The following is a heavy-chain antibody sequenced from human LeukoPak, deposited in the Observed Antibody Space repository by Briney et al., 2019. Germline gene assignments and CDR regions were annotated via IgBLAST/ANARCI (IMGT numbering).Heavy chain of an antibody. CDR3: AKDRAPYGDYINWFDP. V-gene: IGHV3-30*18. CDR2: ISYDGSNK. CDR1: GFTFSSYG. D-gene: IGHD4-17*01. J-gene: IGHJ5*02. Sequence: GGSLRLSCAASGFTFSSYGMHWVRQAPGKGLEWVAVISYDGSNKYYADSVKGRFTISRDNSKSTLYLQMNSLRAEDTAVYYCAKDRAPYGDYINWFDPWAREPWSPSPQ.